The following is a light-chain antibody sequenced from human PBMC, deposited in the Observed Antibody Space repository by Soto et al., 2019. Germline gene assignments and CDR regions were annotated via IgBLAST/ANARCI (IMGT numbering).Light chain of an antibody. CDR2: GVT. J-gene: IGLJ2*01. Sequence: HSALTQPASVSGSPGQSITISCTGTSSDIGAYNYVSWYQQHPGKAPKLMIYGVTNRPSGVSNRFSGSKSGNTASLTISGLQAEDEADYYCSSYTTSSTLGFGGGTQLTVL. V-gene: IGLV2-14*01. CDR3: SSYTTSSTLG. CDR1: SSDIGAYNY.